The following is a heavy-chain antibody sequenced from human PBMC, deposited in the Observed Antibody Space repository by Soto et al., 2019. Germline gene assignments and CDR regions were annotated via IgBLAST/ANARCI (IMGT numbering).Heavy chain of an antibody. Sequence: ASVKVSCKASGYTSTSYYMHWVRQAPGQGLEWMGIINPSGGSTSYAQKFQGRVTMTRDTSTSTVYMELSSLRSEDTAVYYCARVRFLEWLPDPIYYYGMDVWGQGTTVTVSS. CDR1: GYTSTSYY. CDR3: ARVRFLEWLPDPIYYYGMDV. V-gene: IGHV1-46*01. D-gene: IGHD3-3*01. CDR2: INPSGGST. J-gene: IGHJ6*02.